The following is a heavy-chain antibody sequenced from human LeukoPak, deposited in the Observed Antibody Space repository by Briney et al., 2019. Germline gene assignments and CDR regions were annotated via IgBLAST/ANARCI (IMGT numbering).Heavy chain of an antibody. CDR1: GGSISSSSYY. Sequence: PSETLSLTCTVPGGSISSSSYYWGSIRQPPGKGLEWIGSIYYSGSTYYNPSLKSRVTISVDTSKNQFSLKLSSVTAADTAVYYCARVLGGYYMDVWGKGTTVTVSS. CDR3: ARVLGGYYMDV. J-gene: IGHJ6*03. D-gene: IGHD1-26*01. CDR2: IYYSGST. V-gene: IGHV4-39*07.